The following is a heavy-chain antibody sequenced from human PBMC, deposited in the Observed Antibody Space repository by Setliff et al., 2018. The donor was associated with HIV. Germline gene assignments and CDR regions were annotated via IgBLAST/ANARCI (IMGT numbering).Heavy chain of an antibody. CDR2: IYWDDYK. Sequence: SGPTLVNPTQTLTLTCTFSGFSLSTSGVGVGWIRQPPGKALEWLALIYWDDYKHYSPSLNSRLTITKDTSKNQVVLTMTNIDPVDTATYYCAHRPFFFGGDCYLFDSWGQGALVTVSS. J-gene: IGHJ5*01. CDR1: GFSLSTSGVG. V-gene: IGHV2-5*02. D-gene: IGHD2-21*02. CDR3: AHRPFFFGGDCYLFDS.